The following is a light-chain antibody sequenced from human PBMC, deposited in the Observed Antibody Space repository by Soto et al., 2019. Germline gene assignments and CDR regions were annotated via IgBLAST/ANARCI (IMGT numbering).Light chain of an antibody. CDR3: QQYGSSPT. CDR1: QSVSSSY. J-gene: IGKJ1*01. Sequence: EIVLTQSPGTLSLSPGERATLSCRASQSVSSSYLAWYQQKPGLAPRLLIYAASSRATGIPDRFSGSGSRTDFTLTISRLEPEDFAVYYCQQYGSSPTFGQGTKVDI. CDR2: AAS. V-gene: IGKV3-20*01.